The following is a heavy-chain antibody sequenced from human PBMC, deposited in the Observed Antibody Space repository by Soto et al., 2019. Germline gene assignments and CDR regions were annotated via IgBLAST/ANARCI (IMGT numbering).Heavy chain of an antibody. D-gene: IGHD6-13*01. CDR1: GFTFDDYA. Sequence: EVQLVESGGGLVQPDRSLRLSCAASGFTFDDYAMHWVRQAPGKGLEWVSGISWNSGSIGYADSVKGRFTISRDNAKNSLYLQMNSLRAEDTALYYCAKDISDKQQLIPYYFDYWGQGTLVTVSS. J-gene: IGHJ4*02. CDR3: AKDISDKQQLIPYYFDY. V-gene: IGHV3-9*01. CDR2: ISWNSGSI.